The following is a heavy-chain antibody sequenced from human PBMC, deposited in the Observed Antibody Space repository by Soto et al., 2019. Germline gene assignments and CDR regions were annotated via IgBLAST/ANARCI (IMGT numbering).Heavy chain of an antibody. V-gene: IGHV4-39*01. CDR1: AGSISSRSSY. CDR3: AKTGFWSGYRVADY. J-gene: IGHJ4*02. D-gene: IGHD3-3*01. CDR2: INYSGST. Sequence: PSETLSLTCTVSAGSISSRSSYWGWIRQPPGKGLEWIGSINYSGSTYYNPSLKSRITITTDTSKNQFSLKLNSVTAADTAVYFCAKTGFWSGYRVADYWGQGTLVTVSS.